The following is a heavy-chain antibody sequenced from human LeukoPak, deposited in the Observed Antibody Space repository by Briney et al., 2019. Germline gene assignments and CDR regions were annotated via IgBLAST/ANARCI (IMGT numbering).Heavy chain of an antibody. Sequence: ASVKVSCKASGGTFSSYAISWVRQAPGQGLEWMGWISAYNGNTNYAQKLQGRVTMTTDTSTSTAYMELRSLRSDDTAVYYCARASGQQLDFDYWGQGTLVTVSS. V-gene: IGHV1-18*01. CDR1: GGTFSSYA. J-gene: IGHJ4*02. CDR2: ISAYNGNT. D-gene: IGHD6-13*01. CDR3: ARASGQQLDFDY.